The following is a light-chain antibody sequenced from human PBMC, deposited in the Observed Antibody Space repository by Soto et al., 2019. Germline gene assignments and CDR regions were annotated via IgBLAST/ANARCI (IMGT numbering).Light chain of an antibody. CDR1: ISDVGGYNY. Sequence: QPPLTQPRSVSGSPGQSFTISCTGTISDVGGYNYVSWYQQHPGKAPKLIIYDVSKRPSGVPDRFSGSKSGNTASLTISGLQAEDEADYYCCSYAGSYVFGTGTQVTV. V-gene: IGLV2-11*01. J-gene: IGLJ1*01. CDR2: DVS. CDR3: CSYAGSYV.